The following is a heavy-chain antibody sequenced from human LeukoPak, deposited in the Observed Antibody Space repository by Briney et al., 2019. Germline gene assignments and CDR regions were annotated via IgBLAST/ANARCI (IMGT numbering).Heavy chain of an antibody. V-gene: IGHV4-61*02. D-gene: IGHD3-3*01. Sequence: SQTLSLTCTVSGGSIGSGSYYWSWIRQPAGKGLEWIGRIYTSGSTNYNPSLKSRVTISVDTSKNQFSLKLSSVTAADTAVYYCARTPSPPIWSGYWFYFDYWGQGTLVTVSS. J-gene: IGHJ4*02. CDR3: ARTPSPPIWSGYWFYFDY. CDR2: IYTSGST. CDR1: GGSIGSGSYY.